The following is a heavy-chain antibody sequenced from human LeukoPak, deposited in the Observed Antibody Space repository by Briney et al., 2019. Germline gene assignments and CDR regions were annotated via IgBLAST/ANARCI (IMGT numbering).Heavy chain of an antibody. D-gene: IGHD3-10*01. J-gene: IGHJ4*02. Sequence: ASVKVSCKASGGTFSNYAISWVRQAPGQGLEWMGRIIPIFGTASYAQKFQGRVTITADESTSTAYMELSSLRSEDTAVYYCASNPLNYYGSGSYYNYWGQGTLVTVSS. CDR3: ASNPLNYYGSGSYYNY. V-gene: IGHV1-69*13. CDR2: IIPIFGTA. CDR1: GGTFSNYA.